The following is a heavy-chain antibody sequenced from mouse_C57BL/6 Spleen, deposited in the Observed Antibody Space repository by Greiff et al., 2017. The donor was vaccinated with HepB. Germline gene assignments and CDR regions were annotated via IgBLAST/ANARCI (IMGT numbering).Heavy chain of an antibody. CDR3: ARWGYYGSSSYYFDY. CDR2: IDPSDSYT. D-gene: IGHD1-1*01. Sequence: QVQLQQPGAELVKPGASVKLSCKASGYTFTSYWMQWVKQRPGQGLEWIGEIDPSDSYTNYNQKFKGKATLTVDTSSSTAYMQLSSLTSEDSAVYYCARWGYYGSSSYYFDYWGQGTTLTVSS. CDR1: GYTFTSYW. V-gene: IGHV1-50*01. J-gene: IGHJ2*01.